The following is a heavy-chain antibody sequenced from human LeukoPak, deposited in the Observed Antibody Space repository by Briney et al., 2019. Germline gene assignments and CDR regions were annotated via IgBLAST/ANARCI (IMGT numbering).Heavy chain of an antibody. D-gene: IGHD1-26*01. CDR1: GYTFTSYG. CDR2: INPNSGGT. CDR3: ARSSGQWELLTFDY. J-gene: IGHJ4*02. Sequence: ASVKVSCTASGYTFTSYGITWVRQAPGQGLEWMGWINPNSGGTNYAQKFQGRVTMTRDTSISTAYMELSRLRSDDTAVYYCARSSGQWELLTFDYWGQGTLVTVSS. V-gene: IGHV1-2*02.